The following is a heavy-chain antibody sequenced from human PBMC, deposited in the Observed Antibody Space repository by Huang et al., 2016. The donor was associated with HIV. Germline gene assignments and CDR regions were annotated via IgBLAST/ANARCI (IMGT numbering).Heavy chain of an antibody. V-gene: IGHV4-34*01. Sequence: QVQLQQWGAGLLKPSETLSLTCAVYGGSFSGYSWNWLRQSPGKGLEWIGQINHSGSTDYNPSLKSRVTISMDTSKNQFSLKLNSVTAADTAIYYCAREVMITFGGPFDPWGHGNLVTVSS. CDR3: AREVMITFGGPFDP. CDR2: INHSGST. D-gene: IGHD3-16*01. J-gene: IGHJ5*02. CDR1: GGSFSGYS.